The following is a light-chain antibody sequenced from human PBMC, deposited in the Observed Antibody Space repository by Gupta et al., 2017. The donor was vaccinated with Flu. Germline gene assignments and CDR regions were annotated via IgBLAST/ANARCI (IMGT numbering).Light chain of an antibody. CDR2: SNN. J-gene: IGLJ2*01. CDR1: NSNVGSND. CDR3: ATWEDGLNALV. V-gene: IGLV1-44*01. Sequence: QSVLTQPPSASVPPGQRVTISCSGSNSNVGSNDVQWYQQLPGTAPNILIVSNNQRPSGVPDRFSGSKSGTAASLATSGLQAEEEADYYCATWEDGLNALVFGGGTKLTVL.